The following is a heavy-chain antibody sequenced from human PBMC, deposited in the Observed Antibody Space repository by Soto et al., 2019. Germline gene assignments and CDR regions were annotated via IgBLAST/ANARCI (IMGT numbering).Heavy chain of an antibody. CDR3: ARDGYYSDGSGLYYPEY. CDR1: GYTFYSYG. Sequence: QVQLVQSGTEVKKPGASVKVSCKASGYTFYSYGISWIRQAPGQGLEWMGWISAYNGITTYAQNLQGIVTMTTDTSGSTAYMELLSLTFDDTAVYYCARDGYYSDGSGLYYPEYWGQGTLVTVSS. D-gene: IGHD3-22*01. V-gene: IGHV1-18*01. CDR2: ISAYNGIT. J-gene: IGHJ4*02.